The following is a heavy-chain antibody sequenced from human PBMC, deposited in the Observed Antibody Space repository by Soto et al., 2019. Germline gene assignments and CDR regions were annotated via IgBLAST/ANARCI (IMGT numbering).Heavy chain of an antibody. V-gene: IGHV3-30*18. CDR1: GFTFSSYG. Sequence: GGSLRLSCAASGFTFSSYGMHWVRQAPGKGLEWVAVISYDGSNKYYADSVKGRFTISRDNSKNTLYLQMNSLRAEDTAVYYCAKDARASGSWYPHYYYYYMDVWGKGTTVTVSS. CDR3: AKDARASGSWYPHYYYYYMDV. J-gene: IGHJ6*03. D-gene: IGHD6-13*01. CDR2: ISYDGSNK.